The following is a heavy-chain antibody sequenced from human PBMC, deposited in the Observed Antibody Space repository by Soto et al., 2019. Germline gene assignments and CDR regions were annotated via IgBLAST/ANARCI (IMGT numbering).Heavy chain of an antibody. V-gene: IGHV4-31*03. CDR1: GGSISSGGYY. J-gene: IGHJ4*02. D-gene: IGHD3-10*01. CDR2: IYYSGST. Sequence: SETLSLTCTVSGGSISSGGYYWSWIRQHPGKGLEWIGYIYYSGSTYYNPSLKSRVTISVDTSKNQFSLKLSSVTAADTAVYYCARVMRDPMVLGVSWLPFDYWGQGTLVT. CDR3: ARVMRDPMVLGVSWLPFDY.